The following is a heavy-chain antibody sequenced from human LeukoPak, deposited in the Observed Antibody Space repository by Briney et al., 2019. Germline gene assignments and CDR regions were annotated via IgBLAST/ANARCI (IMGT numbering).Heavy chain of an antibody. CDR1: GYTFTGYY. V-gene: IGHV1-2*02. Sequence: ASVKVSCKASGYTFTGYYLHWVRQAPGQGLEWMGWIYPNSGGTNYSQKFQGRVTMTRDTSISTAYMELSRLRSDDTAVYSGARDGDLYGDYDDAFDIWGQGTMVTVSS. CDR2: IYPNSGGT. CDR3: ARDGDLYGDYDDAFDI. D-gene: IGHD4-17*01. J-gene: IGHJ3*02.